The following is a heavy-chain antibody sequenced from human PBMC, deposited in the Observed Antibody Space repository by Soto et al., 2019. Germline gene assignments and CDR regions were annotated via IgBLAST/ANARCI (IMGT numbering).Heavy chain of an antibody. V-gene: IGHV3-23*01. Sequence: EVQLLAPGGGLVQPGGSLRLSCAASGFTFCNYGMSWVRQTPGKGLEWVSAISGSGADTNYADSVTGRFTISRDNSRITLFLQMNHLRAEDTAVYYCAKGSPDSRGYHFFFDYWCQGTLVTVSS. D-gene: IGHD3-22*01. CDR2: ISGSGADT. CDR3: AKGSPDSRGYHFFFDY. J-gene: IGHJ4*02. CDR1: GFTFCNYG.